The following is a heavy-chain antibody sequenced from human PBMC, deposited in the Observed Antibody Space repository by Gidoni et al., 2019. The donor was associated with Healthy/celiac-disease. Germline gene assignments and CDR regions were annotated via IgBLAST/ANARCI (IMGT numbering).Heavy chain of an antibody. D-gene: IGHD2-15*01. Sequence: QVQLVESGGGVVQPGRSLRLSCAASGFTFSSYGMHWVRQAPGKGLEWVAVLSYDGSNKYYADSVKGRVTISRDNSKNTLYLQMNSMRAEDTAVYYCAKTVVAAEDYYYDGMDVWGQGTTVTVSS. CDR2: LSYDGSNK. CDR1: GFTFSSYG. V-gene: IGHV3-30*18. J-gene: IGHJ6*02. CDR3: AKTVVAAEDYYYDGMDV.